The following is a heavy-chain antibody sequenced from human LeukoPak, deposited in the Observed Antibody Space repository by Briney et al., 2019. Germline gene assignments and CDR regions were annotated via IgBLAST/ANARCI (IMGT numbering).Heavy chain of an antibody. D-gene: IGHD1-26*01. CDR3: ARGSEGATIDY. Sequence: SETLSLTCAVSGGSISSSNWWSWVRQPPGKGLEWIGEIYHSGSTNYNPSLKSRVTISVDTSKNQFSLKLSSVTAADTAVYYCARGSEGATIDYWGQGTLVTVSS. J-gene: IGHJ4*02. V-gene: IGHV4-4*02. CDR1: GGSISSSNW. CDR2: IYHSGST.